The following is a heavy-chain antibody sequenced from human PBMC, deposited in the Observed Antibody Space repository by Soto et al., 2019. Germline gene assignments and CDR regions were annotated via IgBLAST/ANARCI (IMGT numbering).Heavy chain of an antibody. CDR1: GYTLTELS. Sequence: ASVKVSCKVSGYTLTELSMHWVRQAPGKGLEWMGGFDPEDGETIYAQKFQGRVTMTEDTSTDTAYMELSSLRSEDTAVYYCATATQNIAVAGTFYYFDYWGQGTLVTVSS. D-gene: IGHD6-19*01. CDR3: ATATQNIAVAGTFYYFDY. V-gene: IGHV1-24*01. J-gene: IGHJ4*02. CDR2: FDPEDGET.